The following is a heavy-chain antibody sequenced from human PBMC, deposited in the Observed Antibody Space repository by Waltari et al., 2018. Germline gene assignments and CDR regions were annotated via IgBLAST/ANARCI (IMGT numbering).Heavy chain of an antibody. J-gene: IGHJ5*02. CDR2: INQDGSGT. D-gene: IGHD3-10*01. CDR3: ARDRGWGWLDP. V-gene: IGHV3-7*01. Sequence: EVQLVESGGGLVQPGGSLRLSCAASGFPFSSHWLNWVRQARGKGLEWVALINQDGSGTYYVDSLKGRFTISRDNAKNSLYLQMNSLRVEDTAIYYCARDRGWGWLDPWGQGTLVTVSS. CDR1: GFPFSSHW.